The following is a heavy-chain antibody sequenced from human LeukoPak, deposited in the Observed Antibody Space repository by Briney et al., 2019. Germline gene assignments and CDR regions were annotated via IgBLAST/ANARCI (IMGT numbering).Heavy chain of an antibody. D-gene: IGHD1-26*01. CDR2: ITGSGGST. CDR1: GFTFSSCA. CDR3: AREQRIVGASLSFDY. Sequence: GGSLRLSCAASGFTFSSCAMSWVRQAPGKGLEWVSAITGSGGSTYYADSVKGQFTISRDNSKNTMYLQMNSLRAEDTAVYYCAREQRIVGASLSFDYWGQGTLVTVSS. J-gene: IGHJ4*02. V-gene: IGHV3-23*01.